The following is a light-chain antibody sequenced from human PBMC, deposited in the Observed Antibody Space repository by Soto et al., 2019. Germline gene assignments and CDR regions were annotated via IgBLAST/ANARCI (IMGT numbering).Light chain of an antibody. CDR3: QQRSNWPPK. CDR2: DAS. J-gene: IGKJ1*01. Sequence: EIMLTQSPATLSLSPGERATLSFRASQSVSSYLAWYQQKPGQAPRLLIYDASNRATGIPARFSGSGSGTDFTLTISSLEPEDFAVYYCQQRSNWPPKFGQGTKVDIK. V-gene: IGKV3-11*01. CDR1: QSVSSY.